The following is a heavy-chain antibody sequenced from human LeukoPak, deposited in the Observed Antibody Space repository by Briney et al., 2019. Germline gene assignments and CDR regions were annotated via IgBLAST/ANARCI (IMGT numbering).Heavy chain of an antibody. D-gene: IGHD3-22*01. CDR1: GFTFSSYG. CDR3: AYDSSGYYYTPGDY. J-gene: IGHJ4*02. CDR2: ISYDGSDK. V-gene: IGHV3-30*18. Sequence: GRSLRLSCAVSGFTFSSYGMHWVRQAPGKGLEWVAVISYDGSDKNYADSVKGRFTISRDNSKNTLYLQMNSLRAEDTAVYYCAYDSSGYYYTPGDYWGQGTLVTVSS.